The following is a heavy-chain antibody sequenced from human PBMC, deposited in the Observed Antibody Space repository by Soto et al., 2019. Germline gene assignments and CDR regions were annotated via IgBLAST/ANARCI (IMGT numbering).Heavy chain of an antibody. J-gene: IGHJ4*02. V-gene: IGHV1-18*01. CDR1: GYTFINYH. D-gene: IGHD2-21*01. CDR3: AKSPRGEMATD. Sequence: QVQLVQSGGEVKKPGASVTVSCKASGYTFINYHITWVRQAPGQGLEWMAWINTYNGMTDYAQRFQGRVTMTRDTSPSTAFMELRNLESDDTAVYFCAKSPRGEMATDWGQGTLVIVSS. CDR2: INTYNGMT.